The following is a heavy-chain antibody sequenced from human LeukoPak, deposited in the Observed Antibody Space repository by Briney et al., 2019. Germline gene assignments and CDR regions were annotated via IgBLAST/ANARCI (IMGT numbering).Heavy chain of an antibody. D-gene: IGHD6-13*01. CDR1: GGPFSGYN. CDR2: INHSGST. Sequence: SETLSLTCAVYGGPFSGYNWSWIRQPPGKGLEWIGEINHSGSTNYNPSLKSRVTKLVDTSKNQFSLKLRSVTAADTAVYFCARTRSSWYRGGFDYWGQGTLVTVSS. V-gene: IGHV4-34*01. J-gene: IGHJ4*02. CDR3: ARTRSSWYRGGFDY.